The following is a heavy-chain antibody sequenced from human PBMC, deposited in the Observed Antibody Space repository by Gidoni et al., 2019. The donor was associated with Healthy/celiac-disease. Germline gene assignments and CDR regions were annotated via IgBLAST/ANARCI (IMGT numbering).Heavy chain of an antibody. CDR1: GFTFSSYE. J-gene: IGHJ4*02. CDR2: ISSSGSTI. Sequence: EVQLVESGGGLVQPGGSLRLSCAASGFTFSSYEMNWVRQAPGKGLGWVSYISSSGSTIYYADSVKGRFTISRDNAKNSLYLQMNSLRAEDTAVYYCASPPLRDGYNYWGQGTLVTVSS. V-gene: IGHV3-48*03. D-gene: IGHD5-12*01. CDR3: ASPPLRDGYNY.